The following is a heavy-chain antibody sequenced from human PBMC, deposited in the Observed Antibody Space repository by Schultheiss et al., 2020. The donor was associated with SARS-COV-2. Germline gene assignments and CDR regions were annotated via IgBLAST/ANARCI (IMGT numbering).Heavy chain of an antibody. V-gene: IGHV4-38-2*01. D-gene: IGHD6-19*01. CDR3: ARAPYSSGWYGMDV. J-gene: IGHJ6*02. Sequence: SETLSLTCAVSGYSISSGYYWGWIRQPPGKGLEWIGSIYHSGSTYYNPSLKSRVTISVDTSKNQFSLKLSSVTAADTAVYYCARAPYSSGWYGMDVWGQGTTVTVSS. CDR2: IYHSGST. CDR1: GYSISSGYY.